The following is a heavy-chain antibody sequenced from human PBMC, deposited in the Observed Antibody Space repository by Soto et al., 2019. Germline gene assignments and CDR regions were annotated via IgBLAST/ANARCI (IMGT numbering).Heavy chain of an antibody. Sequence: GESLKISCKGSGYSFTSYWIGWVRQMPGKGLEWMGIIYPGDSDTRYSPSFQGQVTISADKSISTAYLQWSSLKASDTAMYYCARVSSRPTVVADWLDPWGQGTLVTVSS. CDR2: IYPGDSDT. CDR1: GYSFTSYW. V-gene: IGHV5-51*01. J-gene: IGHJ5*02. CDR3: ARVSSRPTVVADWLDP. D-gene: IGHD1-1*01.